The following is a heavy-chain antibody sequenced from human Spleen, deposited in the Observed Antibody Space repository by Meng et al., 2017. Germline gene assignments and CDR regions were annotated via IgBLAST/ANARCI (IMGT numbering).Heavy chain of an antibody. J-gene: IGHJ3*02. D-gene: IGHD3-22*01. CDR1: GASISSGGYY. V-gene: IGHV4-31*03. CDR3: ARGSNYYDSSGYYRKAFDI. CDR2: IYDSGST. Sequence: SETLSLTCTVSGASISSGGYYWSWIRQHPGKGLEWIASIYDSGSTFYNPSLTSRVTISVDRSKKYFSLRLNSVTAADTAVYYCARGSNYYDSSGYYRKAFDIWGQGTMVTVSS.